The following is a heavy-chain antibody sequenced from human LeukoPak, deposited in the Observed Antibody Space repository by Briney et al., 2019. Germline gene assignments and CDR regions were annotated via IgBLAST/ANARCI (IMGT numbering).Heavy chain of an antibody. CDR2: INHSGST. J-gene: IGHJ5*02. V-gene: IGHV4-34*01. CDR3: ARLWIQLWSDNWFDL. D-gene: IGHD5-18*01. Sequence: PSETLSLTCAVYGGSFSGYYWSWIRQPPGKGLEWIREINHSGSTNYNPSLKSRVTISVDTSKNQFSLKLSSVTAADTAVYYCARLWIQLWSDNWFDLWGQGTLVTVSS. CDR1: GGSFSGYY.